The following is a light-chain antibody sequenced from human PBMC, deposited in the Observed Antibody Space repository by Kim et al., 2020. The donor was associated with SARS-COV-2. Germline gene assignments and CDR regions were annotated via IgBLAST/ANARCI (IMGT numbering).Light chain of an antibody. Sequence: PGEGATLSCTASESVNTYLAWYQQIPGQAPRLLIYDASNRATGIPARFSGSGSGTDFTLTISSLEPEDFAVYYCQQRSTWPPRITFGQGTRLEIK. CDR3: QQRSTWPPRIT. J-gene: IGKJ5*01. CDR1: ESVNTY. CDR2: DAS. V-gene: IGKV3-11*01.